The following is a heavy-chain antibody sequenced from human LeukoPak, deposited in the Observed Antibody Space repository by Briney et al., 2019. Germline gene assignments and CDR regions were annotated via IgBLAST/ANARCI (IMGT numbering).Heavy chain of an antibody. V-gene: IGHV3-23*01. CDR3: AKTQGDIQLWLVY. J-gene: IGHJ4*02. CDR2: ISASGGTT. D-gene: IGHD5-18*01. Sequence: GGSLRLSCAASGFTFSNFWMSWVRQAPGKGLEWVSAISASGGTTYSAESVKGRLTISRDNSKNTLYLQMNSLRVEDTAVYYCAKTQGDIQLWLVYWGQGTLVTVSS. CDR1: GFTFSNFW.